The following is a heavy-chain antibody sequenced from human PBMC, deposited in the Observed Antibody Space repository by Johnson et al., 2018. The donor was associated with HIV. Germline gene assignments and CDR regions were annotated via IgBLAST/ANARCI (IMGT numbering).Heavy chain of an antibody. V-gene: IGHV3-11*04. CDR1: GFTFSDYY. D-gene: IGHD4-17*01. CDR3: ARGPTYYADPFAFDI. J-gene: IGHJ3*02. CDR2: ISSSDNTI. Sequence: QVQLVESGGGLVKPGGSLRLSCAASGFTFSDYYMSWIRQAPGKGLEWVSYISSSDNTIYYADSVKGRFTISRDNAKNSLYLQMNSLRAEDTAGYYCARGPTYYADPFAFDIWGQGTMVTVSS.